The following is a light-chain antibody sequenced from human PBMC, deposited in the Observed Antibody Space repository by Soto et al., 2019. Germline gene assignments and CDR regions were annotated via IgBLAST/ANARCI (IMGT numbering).Light chain of an antibody. Sequence: QSVLTQPASVSGSPGQSITISCTGSSIDIGNYDYVSWYQQHPGKAPRLMIYEVTNRPSGVSNRFSGSKSGNTASLTISGLQGEDEADYYCSSYSSGSTLEVFGGGTKVTVL. CDR2: EVT. J-gene: IGLJ3*02. CDR3: SSYSSGSTLEV. V-gene: IGLV2-14*01. CDR1: SIDIGNYDY.